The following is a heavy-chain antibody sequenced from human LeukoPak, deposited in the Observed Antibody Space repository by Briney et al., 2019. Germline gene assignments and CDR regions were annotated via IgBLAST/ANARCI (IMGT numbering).Heavy chain of an antibody. CDR2: IYYSGST. CDR3: ARTTEGGYTYNYFYYYYMDV. J-gene: IGHJ6*03. Sequence: SETLSLTCTVSGGSISNYYWSWIRQPPGKGLEWIGYIYYSGSTNYNPSLKSRVTISVDTSKNQFSLKLSSVTAADTAVYYCARTTEGGYTYNYFYYYYMDVWGKGTTVTISS. D-gene: IGHD5-18*01. CDR1: GGSISNYY. V-gene: IGHV4-59*01.